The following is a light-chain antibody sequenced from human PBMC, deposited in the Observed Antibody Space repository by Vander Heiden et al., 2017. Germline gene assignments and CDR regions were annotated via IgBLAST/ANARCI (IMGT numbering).Light chain of an antibody. CDR1: SSNIGSNY. CDR3: AAWDDSLSGVV. V-gene: IGLV1-47*01. Sequence: GQRVTISCSGSSSNIGSNYVYWYQQLPGVPDRFSGSKSGTSASLAISGLRSEDEADYYCAAWDDSLSGVVFGGGTKLTVL. J-gene: IGLJ2*01.